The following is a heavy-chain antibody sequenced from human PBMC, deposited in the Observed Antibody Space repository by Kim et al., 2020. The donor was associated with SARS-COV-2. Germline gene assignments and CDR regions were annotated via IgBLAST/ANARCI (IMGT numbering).Heavy chain of an antibody. CDR2: IGDSSDTT. CDR1: GFTFSRTV. Sequence: GGSLRLSCAASGFTFSRTVISWVRQAPGKGLEWVSFIGDSSDTTYYADPLKGRFTISRDNSKNTLYLQMNSLKAEDPSVSYRGPARNHLDPWGQRTRAT. J-gene: IGHJ5*02. V-gene: IGHV3-23*01. CDR3: GPARNHLDP. D-gene: IGHD1-1*01.